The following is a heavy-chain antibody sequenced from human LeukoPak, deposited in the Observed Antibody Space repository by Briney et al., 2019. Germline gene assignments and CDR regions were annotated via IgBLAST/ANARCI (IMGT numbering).Heavy chain of an antibody. CDR3: ARDLATYYYDSSGYYTDY. CDR2: INPNSGGT. Sequence: ASVKVSCKASGYTFTGYYMHWVRRAPGQGLEWMGWINPNSGGTNYAQKFQGRVTMTRDTSISTAYMELSRLRSDDTAVYYCARDLATYYYDSSGYYTDYWGQGTLVTVSS. CDR1: GYTFTGYY. V-gene: IGHV1-2*02. J-gene: IGHJ4*02. D-gene: IGHD3-22*01.